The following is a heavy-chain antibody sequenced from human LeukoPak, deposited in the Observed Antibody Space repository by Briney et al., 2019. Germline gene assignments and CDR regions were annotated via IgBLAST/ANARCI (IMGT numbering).Heavy chain of an antibody. CDR3: AKGPSANYYKRYDY. CDR2: ISDSGGST. V-gene: IGHV3-23*01. CDR1: GFTFSGYA. J-gene: IGHJ4*02. Sequence: AGGSLRLSCAASGFTFSGYAMSWVRQAPGKGLEWVSVISDSGGSTYYADSVKGRFTISRDNSKNTLYLQMNSLRAEDTAVYYCAKGPSANYYKRYDYWGQGTLVTVSS. D-gene: IGHD1-26*01.